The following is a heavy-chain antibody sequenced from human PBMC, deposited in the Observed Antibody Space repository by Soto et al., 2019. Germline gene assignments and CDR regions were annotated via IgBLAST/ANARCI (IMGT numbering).Heavy chain of an antibody. CDR2: INSDGSVS. J-gene: IGHJ6*03. CDR1: GFTFSNYW. CDR3: ARGDCVGGTCYSLAGSFYYYMDV. D-gene: IGHD2-15*01. V-gene: IGHV3-74*01. Sequence: EVQLVESGGGLVQPGGSLRLSCAASGFTFSNYWMYLVRQAPGKGLVWVSRINSDGSVSSYADSVKGRLTISRDNVKNTLYLQMDGLRAEDTAVYYCARGDCVGGTCYSLAGSFYYYMDVWGKGTTVTVFS.